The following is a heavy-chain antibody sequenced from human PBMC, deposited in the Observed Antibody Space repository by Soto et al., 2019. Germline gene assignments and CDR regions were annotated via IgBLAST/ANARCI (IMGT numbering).Heavy chain of an antibody. Sequence: GGSLRLSCAASGFTFSSYAMSWVRQAPGKGLEWVSGISGSGGSTYYADSVKGRFTISRDNSKNTLYLQMNSLRAEDTAVYYCAKDRVKTGDRFADYYGMDVWGQGTTVTVSS. J-gene: IGHJ6*02. CDR1: GFTFSSYA. D-gene: IGHD7-27*01. CDR2: ISGSGGST. V-gene: IGHV3-23*01. CDR3: AKDRVKTGDRFADYYGMDV.